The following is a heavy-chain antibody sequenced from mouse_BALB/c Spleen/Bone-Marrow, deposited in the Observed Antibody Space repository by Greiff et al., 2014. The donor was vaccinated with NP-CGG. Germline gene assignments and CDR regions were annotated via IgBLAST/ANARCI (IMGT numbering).Heavy chain of an antibody. CDR2: INPYNGGT. V-gene: IGHV1S30*01. Sequence: EVQLQQSGPELVKPGPSVKISCKASGYSFTGYYMHCVKQSHGKSLEWIGEINPYNGGTSYNQKFKGKATLTVDTSSSTAFMELHSLTSEDSLVYYCARQLYGNYTYWGQGTLVTVSA. J-gene: IGHJ3*01. CDR1: GYSFTGYY. CDR3: ARQLYGNYTY. D-gene: IGHD2-10*02.